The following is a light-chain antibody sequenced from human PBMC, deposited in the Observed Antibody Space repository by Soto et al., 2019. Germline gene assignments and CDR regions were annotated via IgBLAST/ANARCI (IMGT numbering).Light chain of an antibody. CDR3: QQYRSSPRSIT. J-gene: IGKJ5*01. CDR1: QSVSSSY. V-gene: IGKV3-20*01. Sequence: EIVLTQSPATLSLSPGERATLSCRASQSVSSSYLAWYQQKPGQATRLLIYGASSRATGIPDRFSGSGSGTDFTLTISRLEPEDFAVYYCQQYRSSPRSITFGQGTRLEIK. CDR2: GAS.